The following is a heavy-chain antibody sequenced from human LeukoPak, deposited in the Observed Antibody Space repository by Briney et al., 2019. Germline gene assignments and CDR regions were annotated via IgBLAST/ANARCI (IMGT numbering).Heavy chain of an antibody. V-gene: IGHV5-51*01. J-gene: IGHJ4*02. Sequence: GESLKISCKGSGYSFTHYWIGWVRQMPGKGLERMGIIYPGDSDTRYSPSFQGQITISADKSISTAYLQWSSLRASDTAMYYCARLPTLGYFDWFLDYWGQGTLVTVSS. CDR2: IYPGDSDT. CDR1: GYSFTHYW. D-gene: IGHD3-9*01. CDR3: ARLPTLGYFDWFLDY.